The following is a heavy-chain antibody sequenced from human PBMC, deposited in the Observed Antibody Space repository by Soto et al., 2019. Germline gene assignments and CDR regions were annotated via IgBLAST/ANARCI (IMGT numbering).Heavy chain of an antibody. CDR3: ARVFDYWSGFYVY. D-gene: IGHD3-3*01. V-gene: IGHV4-4*07. CDR2: VYGAGNA. J-gene: IGHJ4*02. Sequence: SETLSLTCNFSSDSMTSHYWSWIRQPAGKGLEWIGRVYGAGNANYNPSLTGRVTMSIDTSKNQFSLRMTSLTAADTAVYFCARVFDYWSGFYVYWGQGILVTVSS. CDR1: SDSMTSHY.